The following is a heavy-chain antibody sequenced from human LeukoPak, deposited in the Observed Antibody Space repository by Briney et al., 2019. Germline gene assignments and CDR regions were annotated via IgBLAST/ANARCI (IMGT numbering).Heavy chain of an antibody. CDR3: AKGVYDSSDYRYDY. Sequence: SETLSLTCTVSGGSISSSSYYWGWIRQPPGKGLEWIGSIYYSGSTYSNPSLKSRVTISVDTSKNQFSLKLSSVTAADTAVYFCAKGVYDSSDYRYDYWARGTLVTVSS. CDR1: GGSISSSSYY. J-gene: IGHJ4*02. V-gene: IGHV4-39*01. D-gene: IGHD3-22*01. CDR2: IYYSGST.